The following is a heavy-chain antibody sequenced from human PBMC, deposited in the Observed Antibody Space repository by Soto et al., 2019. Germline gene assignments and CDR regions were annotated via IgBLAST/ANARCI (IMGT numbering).Heavy chain of an antibody. J-gene: IGHJ3*01. CDR1: GESIRSGDYY. CDR2: IYYSGSN. Sequence: QVQLQESGPGLVKPAQTLSLTCTVSGESIRSGDYYWSWIRQPPGKGLEWIGYIYYSGSNYKTPSLRSRVTISVDTSKNQFSLKVSSVTATDTAVYYCARVRPGSGTYQSYDVFDVWGQGTMVTVSS. V-gene: IGHV4-30-4*01. CDR3: ARVRPGSGTYQSYDVFDV. D-gene: IGHD3-10*01.